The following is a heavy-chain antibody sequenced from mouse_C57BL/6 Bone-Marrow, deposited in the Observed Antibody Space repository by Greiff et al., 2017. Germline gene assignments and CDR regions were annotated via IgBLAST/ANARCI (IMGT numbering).Heavy chain of an antibody. CDR1: GYTFTSYW. CDR3: ARKGVHYGSSSGYFDV. Sequence: QVHVKQPGAELVKPGASVKMSCKASGYTFTSYWITWVKQRPGQGLEWIGDIYPGSGSTNYNEKFKSKATLTVDTSSSTAYMQLSSLTSEDSAVYYCARKGVHYGSSSGYFDVWGTGTTGTVSS. D-gene: IGHD1-1*01. V-gene: IGHV1-55*01. J-gene: IGHJ1*03. CDR2: IYPGSGST.